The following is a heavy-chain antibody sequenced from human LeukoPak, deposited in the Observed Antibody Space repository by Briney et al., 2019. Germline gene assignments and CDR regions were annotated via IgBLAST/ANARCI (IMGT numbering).Heavy chain of an antibody. CDR3: ASVVAHANDY. J-gene: IGHJ4*02. CDR2: INWSGGST. D-gene: IGHD2-15*01. V-gene: IGHV3-20*04. Sequence: GGSLRLSCAASGFTFDDYAMSWVRQAPGKGLEWVSGINWSGGSTGYADSVKGRFTISRDNAKNSLYLQMNSLRAEDTAVYYCASVVAHANDYWGQGTLVTVSS. CDR1: GFTFDDYA.